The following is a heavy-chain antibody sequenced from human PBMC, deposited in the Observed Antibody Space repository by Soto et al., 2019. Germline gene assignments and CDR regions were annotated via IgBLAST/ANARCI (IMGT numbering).Heavy chain of an antibody. CDR1: GFTFSSYA. CDR3: ASRSSGWYFDY. CDR2: ISGSGGGT. J-gene: IGHJ4*02. Sequence: LRLSCAASGFTFSSYAMNWVRQGPGKGLEWVSVISGSGGGTYYADSVKGRFTISRDNSKNTLYLQMNSLRAEDTAVYYCASRSSGWYFDYWGQGTLVTVSS. V-gene: IGHV3-23*01. D-gene: IGHD6-19*01.